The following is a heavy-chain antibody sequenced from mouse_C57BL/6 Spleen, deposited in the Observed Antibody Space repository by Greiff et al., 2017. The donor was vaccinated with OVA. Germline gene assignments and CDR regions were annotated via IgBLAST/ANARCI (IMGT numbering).Heavy chain of an antibody. CDR2: IYPRSGNT. V-gene: IGHV1-81*01. CDR3: ARGGDKDY. Sequence: VQLLESGAELARPGASVKLSCKASGYTFTSYGISWVKQRTGQGLEWIGEIYPRSGNTYYNEKFKGKATLTADKSSSTAYMELRSLTSEDSAVYFCARGGDKDYWGQGTTRTVSS. D-gene: IGHD3-3*01. J-gene: IGHJ2*01. CDR1: GYTFTSYG.